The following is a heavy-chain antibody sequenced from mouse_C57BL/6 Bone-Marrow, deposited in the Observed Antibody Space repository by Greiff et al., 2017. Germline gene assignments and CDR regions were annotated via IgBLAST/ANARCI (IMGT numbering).Heavy chain of an antibody. CDR1: GYTFTGYW. D-gene: IGHD1-1*01. CDR2: ILPGSGST. Sequence: VHLVESGAELMKPGASVKLSCKATGYTFTGYWIEWVKQRPGHGLEWIGEILPGSGSTNYNEKFKGKATFTADTSSNTAYMQLSSLTTEDSAIXYCARYPFYYYGSSLDYWGQGTTLTVSS. V-gene: IGHV1-9*01. J-gene: IGHJ2*01. CDR3: ARYPFYYYGSSLDY.